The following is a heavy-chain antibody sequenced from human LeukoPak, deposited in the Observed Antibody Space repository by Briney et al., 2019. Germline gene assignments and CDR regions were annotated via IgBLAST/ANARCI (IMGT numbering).Heavy chain of an antibody. V-gene: IGHV5-51*01. CDR1: GYRFTRYW. CDR2: IYPADSDI. D-gene: IGHD2-2*01. Sequence: VESLQISCKGSGYRFTRYWIGWVRQIPGKGLEWMAIIYPADSDIRYSPSFQGQVTISADKSISTASLQWSSLKASYTAMYYCARRLTPAVGDYWGQGTLVTVSS. J-gene: IGHJ4*02. CDR3: ARRLTPAVGDY.